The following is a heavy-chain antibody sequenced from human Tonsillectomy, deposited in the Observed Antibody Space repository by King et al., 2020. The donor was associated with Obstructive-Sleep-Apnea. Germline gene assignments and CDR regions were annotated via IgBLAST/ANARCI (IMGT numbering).Heavy chain of an antibody. CDR3: ARDANGDYCDS. D-gene: IGHD2-8*01. Sequence: VQLVESGGGLVQPGGSLRLSCEAFGFTVSGNYMSWVRQAPGKGLEWVSVIHADGSAYYADSVKDRFTLSTDNSKNTLYLQMNILRGEDTAVYFCARDANGDYCDSWGQGTLVTVSS. CDR2: IHADGSA. V-gene: IGHV3-66*01. J-gene: IGHJ4*02. CDR1: GFTVSGNY.